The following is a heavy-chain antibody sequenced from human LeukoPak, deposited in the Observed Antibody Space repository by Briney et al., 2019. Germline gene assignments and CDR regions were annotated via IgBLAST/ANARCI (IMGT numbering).Heavy chain of an antibody. V-gene: IGHV3-23*01. CDR1: GFTFSSDA. J-gene: IGHJ4*02. CDR2: ISGSGGST. Sequence: SGASLRLSWAASGFTFSSDAMSWVRQGPGKGLEGVSAISGSGGSTYYADSVKGRFTISRDNSKTTLYLHMHSLRAEATAVYNCAKDQGRAVAGGFDYWGQGTLVTVSS. CDR3: AKDQGRAVAGGFDY. D-gene: IGHD6-19*01.